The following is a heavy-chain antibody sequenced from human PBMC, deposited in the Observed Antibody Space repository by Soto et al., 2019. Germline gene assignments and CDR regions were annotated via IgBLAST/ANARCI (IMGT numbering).Heavy chain of an antibody. J-gene: IGHJ4*02. V-gene: IGHV1-18*01. CDR2: ISAHNGNT. CDR3: ARGRYGDY. D-gene: IGHD1-1*01. CDR1: GYAFTTYG. Sequence: QVHLVQSGAEVKKPGASVKVSCKGSGYAFTTYGITWVRQAPGQGLEWMGWISAHNGNTNDAQKLQGRVTGTRDTSTSTAYMELRSLRSDDTAVYYCARGRYGDYGGQGALVTVSS.